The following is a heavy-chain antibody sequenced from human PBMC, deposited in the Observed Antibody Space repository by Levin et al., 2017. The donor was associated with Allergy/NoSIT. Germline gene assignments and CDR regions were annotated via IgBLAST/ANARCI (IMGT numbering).Heavy chain of an antibody. CDR1: GFTVSSNY. J-gene: IGHJ2*01. CDR2: IYSGGST. Sequence: PGGSLRLSCAASGFTVSSNYMSWVRQAPGKGLEWVSVIYSGGSTYYADSVKGRFTISRDNSKNTLYLQMNSLRAEDTAVYYCARSPLCGGDCYDEYWYFDLWGRGTLVTVSS. D-gene: IGHD2-21*01. CDR3: ARSPLCGGDCYDEYWYFDL. V-gene: IGHV3-53*01.